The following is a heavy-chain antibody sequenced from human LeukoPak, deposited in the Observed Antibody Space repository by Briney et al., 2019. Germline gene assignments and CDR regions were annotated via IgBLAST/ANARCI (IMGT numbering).Heavy chain of an antibody. J-gene: IGHJ4*02. CDR1: GFTFSSYA. CDR2: ISSNGLNI. Sequence: PGRSLRLSCAASGFTFSSYAIHWVRQAPGKGLEWVAVISSNGLNIKYVDPVKGRFITTRENSKNTLHLQMNNVRPDDTATYYCARDASVVRYFDWSDYYDFWGQGTVVTVSS. V-gene: IGHV3-30*04. CDR3: ARDASVVRYFDWSDYYDF. D-gene: IGHD3-9*01.